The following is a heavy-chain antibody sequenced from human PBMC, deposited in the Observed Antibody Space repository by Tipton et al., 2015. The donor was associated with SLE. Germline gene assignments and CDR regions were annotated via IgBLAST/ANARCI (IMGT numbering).Heavy chain of an antibody. D-gene: IGHD6-13*01. V-gene: IGHV5-51*03. Sequence: VQLVQSGAEVKQPGESLKISCKGSGYSFTSYWIGWVRRMPGKGLEWMGIIYPGDSDTRYSPSFQGQVTISADNSSRTANLQWSSLRASDPAMYYCARPSGSSFLGGFDYWGQGTLVTVSS. CDR3: ARPSGSSFLGGFDY. CDR2: IYPGDSDT. J-gene: IGHJ4*02. CDR1: GYSFTSYW.